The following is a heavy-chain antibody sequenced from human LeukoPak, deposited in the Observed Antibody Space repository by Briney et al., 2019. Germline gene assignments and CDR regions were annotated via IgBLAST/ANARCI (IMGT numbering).Heavy chain of an antibody. CDR3: ARGTNYYDSSGYYNWYFDL. CDR1: GGSISSGGYS. V-gene: IGHV4-30-2*01. Sequence: SETLSLTCAVSGGSISSGGYSWSWIRQPPGKGLEWIGYIYHSGSTYYNPSLKSRVTISVDRSKNHFSLKLSSVTAADTAVYYCARGTNYYDSSGYYNWYFDLWGRGTLVTVSS. J-gene: IGHJ2*01. D-gene: IGHD3-22*01. CDR2: IYHSGST.